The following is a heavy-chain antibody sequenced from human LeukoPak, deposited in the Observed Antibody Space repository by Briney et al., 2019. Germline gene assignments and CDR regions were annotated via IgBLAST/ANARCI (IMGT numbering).Heavy chain of an antibody. J-gene: IGHJ4*02. Sequence: SETLSLTCAVYGGSFSGYYWSWIRQPPGKGLEWIGEINHSGSTNYNPSLKSRVTISVDTSKNQFSLKLSSVTAADTAVYYCARVSSSWYVDYWGQGTLVTVSS. V-gene: IGHV4-34*01. CDR1: GGSFSGYY. CDR2: INHSGST. D-gene: IGHD6-13*01. CDR3: ARVSSSWYVDY.